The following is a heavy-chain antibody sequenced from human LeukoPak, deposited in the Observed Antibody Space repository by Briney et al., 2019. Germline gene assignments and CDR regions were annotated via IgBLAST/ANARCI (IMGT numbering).Heavy chain of an antibody. CDR3: ARSQQLIRTFDS. J-gene: IGHJ4*02. CDR1: GDSISPYY. Sequence: SETLSLTCVVSGDSISPYYWNWIRHSPGKGLEWIGYIYYSGDTNYNPSLKSRVTMSVDTSKNQFSLRLSSVTAADTAVYYCARSQQLIRTFDSWGQGTLVAVSS. CDR2: IYYSGDT. V-gene: IGHV4-59*01. D-gene: IGHD6-13*01.